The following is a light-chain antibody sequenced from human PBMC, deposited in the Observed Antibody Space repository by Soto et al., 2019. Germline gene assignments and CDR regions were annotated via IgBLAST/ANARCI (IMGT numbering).Light chain of an antibody. J-gene: IGLJ1*01. CDR3: SSYAGSNNFV. CDR1: SSDVGGYNY. CDR2: EVS. V-gene: IGLV2-8*01. Sequence: QSALTQPPSASGSPGQSVTISCSGTSSDVGGYNYVSWHQQHPGKAPKLMIYEVSKRPSGVPDRFSGSKSGNTASLIVSGLQADDEADYYCSSYAGSNNFVFGTGTKVTVL.